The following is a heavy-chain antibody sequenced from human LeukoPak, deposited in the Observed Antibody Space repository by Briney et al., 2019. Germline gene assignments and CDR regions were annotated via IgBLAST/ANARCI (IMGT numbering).Heavy chain of an antibody. V-gene: IGHV3-23*01. Sequence: GGSLRLSCAASGFTFSSYAMSWVRQAPGKGLEWVSAISGSGGSTYYADSVKGRFTISRDNSKNTLYLQMNSLRAEDTAVYYCARADSSGWTPYGMDVWGQGTTVTVSS. CDR2: ISGSGGST. D-gene: IGHD6-19*01. J-gene: IGHJ6*02. CDR3: ARADSSGWTPYGMDV. CDR1: GFTFSSYA.